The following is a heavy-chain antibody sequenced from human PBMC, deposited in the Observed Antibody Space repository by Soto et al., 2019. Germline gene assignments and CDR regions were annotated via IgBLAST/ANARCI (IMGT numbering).Heavy chain of an antibody. J-gene: IGHJ6*02. CDR2: ISSGSSYT. CDR1: GFTFSSYS. CDR3: ARAARSYHYGMDV. Sequence: EVQLVESGGGLVKPGGSLRLSCAASGFTFSSYSMNWVRQAPGKGLEWVSSISSGSSYTYYADSVKGRFTISRDNAKNSLYLQMNSLRAEDTAVYYCARAARSYHYGMDVWGQGTTVTVSS. V-gene: IGHV3-21*01. D-gene: IGHD3-16*02.